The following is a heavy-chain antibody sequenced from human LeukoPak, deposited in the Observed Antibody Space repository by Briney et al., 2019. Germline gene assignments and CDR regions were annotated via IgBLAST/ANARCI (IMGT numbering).Heavy chain of an antibody. V-gene: IGHV3-7*01. Sequence: GGSQSLSCAVSGFTLSIYWISWVRQAPGKGLEWVANINQEGREKYYLDSVKGRFTNSSDNAKNSLYMQMNSLRAQDTTAYFCVSTMIFAYGGEGTLVTVSS. D-gene: IGHD3-22*01. J-gene: IGHJ4*02. CDR2: INQEGREK. CDR1: GFTLSIYW. CDR3: VSTMIFAY.